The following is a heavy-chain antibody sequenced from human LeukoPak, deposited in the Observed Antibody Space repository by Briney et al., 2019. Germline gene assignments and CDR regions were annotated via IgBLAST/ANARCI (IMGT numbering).Heavy chain of an antibody. CDR3: AILPGYSSGWYEVNY. CDR1: GFTFSSYA. Sequence: GGSLRLSCAASGFTFSSYAMSWVRQAPGKGLEWASGISGSGGSAYYADSVKGRFTISRDNSRNTLYLQMNSPRAEDTAVYYCAILPGYSSGWYEVNYWGQGTLVTVSS. D-gene: IGHD6-13*01. CDR2: ISGSGGSA. J-gene: IGHJ4*02. V-gene: IGHV3-23*01.